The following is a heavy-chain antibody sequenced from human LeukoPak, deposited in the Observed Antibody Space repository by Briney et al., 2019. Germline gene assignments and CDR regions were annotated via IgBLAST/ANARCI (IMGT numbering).Heavy chain of an antibody. CDR2: IYYSGGT. Sequence: SETLSLTCTVSGGSISSSSYYWGWIRQPPGKGLEWIVSIYYSGGTYYNPSLKSRVTISVDTSKNQFSLKLSSVTAADTAVYYCARQSFDWLQQYYFDYWGQGTLVTVSS. CDR1: GGSISSSSYY. V-gene: IGHV4-39*01. J-gene: IGHJ4*02. D-gene: IGHD3-9*01. CDR3: ARQSFDWLQQYYFDY.